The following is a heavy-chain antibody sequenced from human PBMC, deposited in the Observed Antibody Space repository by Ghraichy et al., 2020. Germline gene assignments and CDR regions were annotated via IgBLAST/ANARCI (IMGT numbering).Heavy chain of an antibody. CDR3: TIDGDAFVAHIDF. V-gene: IGHV3-15*05. CDR2: IKTNTDGGPT. J-gene: IGHJ4*02. Sequence: IKTNTDGGPTDYAAPVKGRFTISRDDSENTVSLQMNSLKTEDTAVYYCTIDGDAFVAHIDFWCQELPTTVSS. D-gene: IGHD3-3*02.